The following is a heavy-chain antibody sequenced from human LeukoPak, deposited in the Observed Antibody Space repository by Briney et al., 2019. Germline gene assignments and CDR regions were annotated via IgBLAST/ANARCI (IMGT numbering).Heavy chain of an antibody. D-gene: IGHD2-2*01. CDR2: IYHSGST. CDR1: GYSISSGYY. V-gene: IGHV4-38-2*02. J-gene: IGHJ3*02. Sequence: SETLSLTCTVSGYSISSGYYWGWIRQPPGKGLEWIGSIYHSGSTYCNPSLKSRVTISVDTSKNQFSLKLSSVTAADTAVYYCARLSLGYCSSTSFSPGAFDIWGQGTMVTVSS. CDR3: ARLSLGYCSSTSFSPGAFDI.